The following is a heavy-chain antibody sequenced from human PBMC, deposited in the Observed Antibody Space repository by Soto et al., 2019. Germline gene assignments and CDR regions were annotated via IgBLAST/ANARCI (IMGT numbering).Heavy chain of an antibody. D-gene: IGHD1-7*01. CDR2: IYYSGST. CDR3: ARDYNWNYAVYYYGMDV. J-gene: IGHJ6*02. CDR1: GGSISSGDYY. Sequence: SETLSLTCTVSGGSISSGDYYWSWIRQPPGKGLEWIGYIYYSGSTYYNPSLKSRVTISVDTSKNQFSLKLSSVTAADTAVYYCARDYNWNYAVYYYGMDVWGQGTTVTVSS. V-gene: IGHV4-30-4*01.